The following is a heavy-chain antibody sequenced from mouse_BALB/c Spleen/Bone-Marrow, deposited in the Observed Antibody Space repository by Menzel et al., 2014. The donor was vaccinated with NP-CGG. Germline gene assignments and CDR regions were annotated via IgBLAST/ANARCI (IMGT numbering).Heavy chain of an antibody. D-gene: IGHD4-1*01. Sequence: QVQLQQSGSVLVRPGASVNLSCKASGYTFTNSWMHWAKQRPGQGLEWIGEIHPNSGNANYNEKFKGRATLTADTSSSTAYMQLSSLTSEDSAVYFCARRGTGVDYWGQGTTLTVSS. V-gene: IGHV1S130*01. CDR3: ARRGTGVDY. J-gene: IGHJ2*01. CDR2: IHPNSGNA. CDR1: GYTFTNSW.